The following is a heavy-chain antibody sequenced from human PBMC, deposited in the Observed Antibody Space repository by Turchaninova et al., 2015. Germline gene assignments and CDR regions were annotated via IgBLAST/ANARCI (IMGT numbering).Heavy chain of an antibody. CDR1: GFTFSSYA. Sequence: QVQLVESGGGVVQPGRSLRLSCAASGFTFSSYAMHWGRQAPGQGREWGGCIAYDGSKKDYADSLKSRFTISRYNSKTSWYLQMNSLKAEDTAVYYCARDRTRRYPYYYYGMDVWGQGTTVTVSS. V-gene: IGHV3-30*04. CDR3: ARDRTRRYPYYYYGMDV. J-gene: IGHJ6*02. D-gene: IGHD2-2*01. CDR2: IAYDGSKK.